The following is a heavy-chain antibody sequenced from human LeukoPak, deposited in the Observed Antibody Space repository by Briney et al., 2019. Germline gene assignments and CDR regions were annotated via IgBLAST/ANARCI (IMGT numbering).Heavy chain of an antibody. Sequence: SETLSLTCSVSGGCIRSYYWSWLRQPAGKGLEWIGRIYTSGSTNYNPSLKSRVTMSVDTSKNQFSLKRSSVTAADTAVYYCARAPFRGNYPGAFDYWGQGTLVTVSS. D-gene: IGHD1-26*01. CDR3: ARAPFRGNYPGAFDY. CDR2: IYTSGST. CDR1: GGCIRSYY. V-gene: IGHV4-4*07. J-gene: IGHJ4*02.